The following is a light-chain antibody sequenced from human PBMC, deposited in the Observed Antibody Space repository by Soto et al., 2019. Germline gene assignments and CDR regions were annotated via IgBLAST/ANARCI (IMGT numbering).Light chain of an antibody. V-gene: IGLV1-40*01. Sequence: QSVLTQPPSVSGAPGQRVTISCTGCSSNIGAGCEVHWYQHLPGKAPKLLIYGNTNRPSGVPDRFSGSKSGTSASLATTGLQAEDEADYYCQSYDSSLSASYVFGGGTKVT. CDR1: SSNIGAGCE. CDR3: QSYDSSLSASYV. J-gene: IGLJ1*01. CDR2: GNT.